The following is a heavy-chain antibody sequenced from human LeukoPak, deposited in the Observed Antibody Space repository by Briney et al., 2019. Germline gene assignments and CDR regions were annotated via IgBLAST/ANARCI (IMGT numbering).Heavy chain of an antibody. CDR3: ARGLGVNSGYYVDY. CDR1: GYTFTSYD. V-gene: IGHV1-8*01. Sequence: ASVTVSCKASGYTFTSYDINWVRQATAQGLEWMGWMNPNSANTGYALKFQGRVTMTRNTSISTAYMELSSLTSEDTAVYYCARGLGVNSGYYVDYGGQGTLVTVSS. D-gene: IGHD3-22*01. CDR2: MNPNSANT. J-gene: IGHJ4*02.